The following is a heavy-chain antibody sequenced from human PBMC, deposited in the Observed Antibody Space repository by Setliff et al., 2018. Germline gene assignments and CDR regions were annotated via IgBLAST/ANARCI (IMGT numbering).Heavy chain of an antibody. CDR2: ISSSGDST. Sequence: PGGSLRLSCVVSGITFRNAWMSWVRQAPGKGLEWVSYISSSGDSTYYADSVKGRFTISRDNAKNSLYLQMNSLRAEDTAVYYCARDGGEYWGQGTLVTSPQ. J-gene: IGHJ4*02. CDR3: ARDGGEY. D-gene: IGHD3-16*01. V-gene: IGHV3-48*04. CDR1: GITFRNAW.